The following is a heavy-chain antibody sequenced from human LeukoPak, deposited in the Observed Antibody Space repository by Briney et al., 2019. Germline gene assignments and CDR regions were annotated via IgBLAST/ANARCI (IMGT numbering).Heavy chain of an antibody. V-gene: IGHV3-23*01. CDR3: AKDGSGWYLFSAGYFDH. J-gene: IGHJ4*02. CDR1: GFTFSSYA. D-gene: IGHD6-19*01. CDR2: ISGSGGST. Sequence: GGSLRLSCAASGFTFSSYAMSWVRQAPGKGLEWVSAISGSGGSTYYADSVKGRFTISRDNSKNTLYLQMNSLRAEDTAVYYCAKDGSGWYLFSAGYFDHWGQGTLVTVSS.